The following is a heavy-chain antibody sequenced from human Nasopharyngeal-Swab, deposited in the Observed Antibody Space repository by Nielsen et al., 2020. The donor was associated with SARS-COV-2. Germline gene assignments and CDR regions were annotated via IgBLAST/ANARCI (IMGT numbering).Heavy chain of an antibody. Sequence: WIRQPPGQGLEWIGYINYSGSTNYNPSLKSRVTISVETSKTEFYLKLSFVTAADTALYYCARRGTAGKKCAFDIWGQGTMVTVSS. CDR2: INYSGST. D-gene: IGHD6-19*01. V-gene: IGHV4-59*08. CDR3: ARRGTAGKKCAFDI. J-gene: IGHJ3*02.